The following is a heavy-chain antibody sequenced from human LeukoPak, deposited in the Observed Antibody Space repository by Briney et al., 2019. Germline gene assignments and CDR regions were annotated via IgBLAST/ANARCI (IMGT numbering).Heavy chain of an antibody. CDR2: ISYAGSNK. J-gene: IGHJ4*02. CDR3: AKDGYSYGSQPDY. CDR1: GFTFSSYG. V-gene: IGHV3-30*18. Sequence: GGSLRLSCAASGFTFSSYGMHWVRQAPGKGLEWVAVISYAGSNKYYADSVKGRFTISRDNSKNTLYLQMNSLRAEDTAVYNCAKDGYSYGSQPDYWGQGTLVTVSS. D-gene: IGHD5-18*01.